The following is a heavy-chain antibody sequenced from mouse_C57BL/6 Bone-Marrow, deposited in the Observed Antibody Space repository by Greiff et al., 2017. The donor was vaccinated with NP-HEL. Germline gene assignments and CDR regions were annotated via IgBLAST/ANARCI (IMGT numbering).Heavy chain of an antibody. Sequence: EVQGVESGGGLVQPGGSMKLSCVASGFTFSNYWMNWVRQSPEKGLEWVAQIRLKSDNYATHYAESVKGRFTISRDDSKSSVYLQMNNLRAEDTGIYYCTGPAMDYWGQGTSVTVSS. CDR2: IRLKSDNYAT. CDR3: TGPAMDY. CDR1: GFTFSNYW. J-gene: IGHJ4*01. V-gene: IGHV6-3*01.